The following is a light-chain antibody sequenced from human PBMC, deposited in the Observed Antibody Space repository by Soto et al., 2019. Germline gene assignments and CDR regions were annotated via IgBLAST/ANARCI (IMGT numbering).Light chain of an antibody. CDR2: DVS. CDR3: SSVSVASPL. CDR1: SSDIGGYNY. J-gene: IGLJ1*01. Sequence: QSALTQPASMSGSPGQSVTISCAGTSSDIGGYNYVSWYQHHPGTAPKLIIYDVSSRPSGVSHRFSASKSGNTASLTISGLQAEDEADYYCSSVSVASPLFGTGTKLTVL. V-gene: IGLV2-14*01.